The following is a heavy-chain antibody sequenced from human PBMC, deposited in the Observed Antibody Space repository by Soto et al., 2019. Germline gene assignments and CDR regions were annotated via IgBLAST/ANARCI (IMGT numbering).Heavy chain of an antibody. J-gene: IGHJ6*02. Sequence: SVKVSCKASGGTFSSYAISWVRQAPGQGLEWMGGIIPILGTANYAQKFQGRVTITADKSTSTAYMELSSLRSEDTAVYYCARSIVVVPAAIYYYYYGMDVWCQGTTVTVSS. CDR3: ARSIVVVPAAIYYYYYGMDV. D-gene: IGHD2-2*02. V-gene: IGHV1-69*10. CDR1: GGTFSSYA. CDR2: IIPILGTA.